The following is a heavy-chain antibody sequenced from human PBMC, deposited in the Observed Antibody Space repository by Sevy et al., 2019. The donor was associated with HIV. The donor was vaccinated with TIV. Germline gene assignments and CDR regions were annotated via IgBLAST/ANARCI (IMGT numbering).Heavy chain of an antibody. D-gene: IGHD4-17*01. CDR2: IYYSGST. J-gene: IGHJ1*01. Sequence: SETLSLTCTVSGGSISSGDYYWSWIRQPPGKGLEWIGYIYYSGSTYYNPSLKSRVTISVDTSKNQFSLKLSSVTAADTAVYYCAGGSVIYGDYGEYSQHWGQGTLVTVSS. CDR1: GGSISSGDYY. CDR3: AGGSVIYGDYGEYSQH. V-gene: IGHV4-30-4*01.